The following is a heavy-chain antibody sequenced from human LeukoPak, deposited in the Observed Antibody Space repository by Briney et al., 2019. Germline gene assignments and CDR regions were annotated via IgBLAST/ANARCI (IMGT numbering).Heavy chain of an antibody. D-gene: IGHD6-19*01. Sequence: SETLSLTCTVSGDSISSSSYYWGWIRQPPGKGLEWIGSIYYSGSTYYNPSLKSRVTISVDTSKNQFSLKLSSVTAADTAVYYCARHFPVEAGTEWFDPWGQGTLVTVSS. CDR1: GDSISSSSYY. CDR3: ARHFPVEAGTEWFDP. CDR2: IYYSGST. J-gene: IGHJ5*02. V-gene: IGHV4-39*01.